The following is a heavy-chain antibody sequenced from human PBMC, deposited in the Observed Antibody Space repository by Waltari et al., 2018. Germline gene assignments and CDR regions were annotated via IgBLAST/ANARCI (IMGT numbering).Heavy chain of an antibody. CDR3: ARDRLSGSYSDAFDI. CDR1: GGSISSHY. CDR2: IYYSGST. V-gene: IGHV4-59*11. D-gene: IGHD1-26*01. Sequence: QVQLQESGPGLVKPSETLSLTCTVSGGSISSHYWGWIRQPPGKGLEWIGYIYYSGSTNYNPSLKSRVTISVDTSKNQFSLKLSSVTAADTAVYYCARDRLSGSYSDAFDIWGQGTMVTVSS. J-gene: IGHJ3*02.